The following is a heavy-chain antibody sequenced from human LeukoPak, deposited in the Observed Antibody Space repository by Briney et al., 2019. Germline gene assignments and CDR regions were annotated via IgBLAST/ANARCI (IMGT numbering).Heavy chain of an antibody. Sequence: SETLSLTCIVSGDSISSGNYYWSWIRQPPGKGLEWIGEINHSGSTNYNPSLKSRVTISVDTSKNQFSLKLSSVTAADTAVYYCARVTRRYYYYMDVWGKGTTVTVSS. CDR2: INHSGST. J-gene: IGHJ6*03. V-gene: IGHV4-39*07. CDR1: GDSISSGNYY. CDR3: ARVTRRYYYYMDV.